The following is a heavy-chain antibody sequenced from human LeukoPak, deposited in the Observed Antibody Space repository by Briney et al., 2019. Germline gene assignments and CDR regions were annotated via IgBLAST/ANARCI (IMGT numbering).Heavy chain of an antibody. V-gene: IGHV1-46*01. Sequence: GASVKVSCKASGYTFTSYYMHWVRQAPGQGLEWMGIINPSGGSTSYAQKFQGRVTMTRDTSTSTVYMELSSLRPEDTAVYYCARNGQDGTLGNWGQGTLVTVSS. D-gene: IGHD1-1*01. J-gene: IGHJ4*02. CDR2: INPSGGST. CDR1: GYTFTSYY. CDR3: ARNGQDGTLGN.